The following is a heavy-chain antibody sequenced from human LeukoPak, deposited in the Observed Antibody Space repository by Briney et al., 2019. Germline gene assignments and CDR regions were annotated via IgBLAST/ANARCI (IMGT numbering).Heavy chain of an antibody. J-gene: IGHJ3*02. D-gene: IGHD5-24*01. Sequence: GESLKISCKGSGYSFTTYWIGWVRQMPGKGLERMGIIYPGDSDTRYSPSFQGQVTISADKSISTAYLQWSSLKASDTAMYYCARDGYNMGGCFDIWGPGTMVTVSS. CDR2: IYPGDSDT. CDR1: GYSFTTYW. CDR3: ARDGYNMGGCFDI. V-gene: IGHV5-51*01.